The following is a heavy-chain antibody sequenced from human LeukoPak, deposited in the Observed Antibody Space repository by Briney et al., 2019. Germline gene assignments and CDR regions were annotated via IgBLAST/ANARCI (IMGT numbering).Heavy chain of an antibody. J-gene: IGHJ5*02. CDR1: GGSISSSSYY. D-gene: IGHD6-13*01. CDR3: ATRMLIAAAGFHAGGWFDP. V-gene: IGHV4-39*01. CDR2: IYYSGST. Sequence: SETLSLTCTVSGGSISSSSYYWGWIRQPPGKGLEWIGSIYYSGSTYYNPSLKSRVTISVDTSKNQFSLKLSSVTAADTAVYCCATRMLIAAAGFHAGGWFDPWGQGTLVTVSS.